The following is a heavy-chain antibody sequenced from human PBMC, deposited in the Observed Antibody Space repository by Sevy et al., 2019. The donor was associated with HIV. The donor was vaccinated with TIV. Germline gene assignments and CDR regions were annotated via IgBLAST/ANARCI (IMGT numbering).Heavy chain of an antibody. Sequence: GGSLRLSCTASGFTFGDYCMSWVRQAPGKGLEWVAFLKSDVYGGTVDHAASVRGRFVLSRDESQTIAYPQMNDLKTEDTGVYYCTRWKAAQSIFDYWGQGALVTVSS. CDR1: GFTFGDYC. D-gene: IGHD6-13*01. V-gene: IGHV3-49*04. J-gene: IGHJ4*02. CDR3: TRWKAAQSIFDY. CDR2: LKSDVYGGTV.